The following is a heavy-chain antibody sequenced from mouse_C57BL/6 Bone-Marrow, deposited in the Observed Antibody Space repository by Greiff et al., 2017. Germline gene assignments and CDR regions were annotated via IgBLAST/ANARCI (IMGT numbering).Heavy chain of an antibody. CDR3: AREPIITTVVANAMDY. Sequence: QVQLQQPGAELVMPGASVKLSCKASGYTFTSYWMHWVKQRPGQGLEWIGEIDPSDSYTNYNQKFKGKSTLTVYKSSSTAYMQLSSLTSEESAVYYCAREPIITTVVANAMDYWGQGTSVTVSA. D-gene: IGHD1-1*01. V-gene: IGHV1-69*01. CDR1: GYTFTSYW. CDR2: IDPSDSYT. J-gene: IGHJ4*01.